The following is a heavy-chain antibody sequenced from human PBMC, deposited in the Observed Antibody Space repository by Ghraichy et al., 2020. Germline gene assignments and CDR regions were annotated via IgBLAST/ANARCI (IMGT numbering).Heavy chain of an antibody. CDR1: GASINDYY. Sequence: SETLSLTCTLSGASINDYYCSWIRQPAGKGLEWIGHIYTSENTNYNPSLKSRVNMSVDTSKNQFSLKVNSVTAVDTAVYFCARVGVSPLGAFDIWGQGTMVTVSS. J-gene: IGHJ3*02. CDR2: IYTSENT. CDR3: ARVGVSPLGAFDI. V-gene: IGHV4-4*07.